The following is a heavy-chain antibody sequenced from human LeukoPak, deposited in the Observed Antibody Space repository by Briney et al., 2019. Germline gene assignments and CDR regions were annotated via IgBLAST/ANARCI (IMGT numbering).Heavy chain of an antibody. V-gene: IGHV3-23*01. CDR3: ARALIAADNY. CDR2: ISGSGGST. D-gene: IGHD6-6*01. J-gene: IGHJ4*02. Sequence: GGSLRLSCAASGFTFSSYWMHWVRQAPGKGLEWVSAISGSGGSTYYADSVKGRFTISRDNSKNTLYLQMNSLRVEDTAVYYCARALIAADNYWGQGTLVTVSS. CDR1: GFTFSSYW.